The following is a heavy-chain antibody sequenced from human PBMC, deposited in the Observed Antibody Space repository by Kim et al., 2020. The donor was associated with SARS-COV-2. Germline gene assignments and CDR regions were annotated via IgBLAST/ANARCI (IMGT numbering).Heavy chain of an antibody. CDR2: ISSSSSYI. Sequence: GGSLRLSCAASGFTFSSYSMNWVRQAPGKGLEWVSSISSSSSYIYYADSVKGRFTISRDNAKNSLYLQMNSLRAEDTAVYYCASMNYDILTGYRGLDPWGQGTLVTVSS. CDR1: GFTFSSYS. V-gene: IGHV3-21*01. J-gene: IGHJ5*02. D-gene: IGHD3-9*01. CDR3: ASMNYDILTGYRGLDP.